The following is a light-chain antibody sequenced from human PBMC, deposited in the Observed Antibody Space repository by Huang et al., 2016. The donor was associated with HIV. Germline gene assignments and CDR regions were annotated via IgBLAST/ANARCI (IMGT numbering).Light chain of an antibody. Sequence: DIVMTQSPDSLAVSLGERATINCKSSQSLLYSSNTKNYLAWYQQKPGQPPKLRIYWAATRESGVPDRFSGSGSETDFTLTISSLQAEDVAVYYCHQYYATGTFGQGTKVEI. J-gene: IGKJ1*01. V-gene: IGKV4-1*01. CDR1: QSLLYSSNTKNY. CDR3: HQYYATGT. CDR2: WAA.